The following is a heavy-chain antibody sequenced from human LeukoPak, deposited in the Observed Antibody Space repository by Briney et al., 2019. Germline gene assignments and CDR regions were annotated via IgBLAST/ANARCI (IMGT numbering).Heavy chain of an antibody. CDR3: ARVRRHEGATSLDY. V-gene: IGHV3-21*01. D-gene: IGHD1-26*01. J-gene: IGHJ4*02. CDR2: ISSSSGYI. CDR1: GFTFSSYG. Sequence: GGSLRLSCAASGFTFSSYGMNWVRQAPGKGLEWVSSISSSSGYIYYADSVKGRFTISRDNAKNSLYLQMNSLRAEDTAVYYCARVRRHEGATSLDYWGQGTPVTVSS.